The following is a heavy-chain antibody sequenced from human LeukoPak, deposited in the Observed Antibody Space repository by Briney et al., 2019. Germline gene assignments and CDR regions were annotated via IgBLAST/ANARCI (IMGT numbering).Heavy chain of an antibody. Sequence: GGSLRLSCAASGFTFSSFAMHWVRQAPAKGLEWVAVISYDGTNKDYADSVKGRFTMSRDNSKNTLYLQMNSLRLEDTALYYCARDGNSGWYTGENYYYYGMDVWGQGTTVSVSS. J-gene: IGHJ6*02. CDR3: ARDGNSGWYTGENYYYYGMDV. D-gene: IGHD6-19*01. CDR1: GFTFSSFA. V-gene: IGHV3-30-3*01. CDR2: ISYDGTNK.